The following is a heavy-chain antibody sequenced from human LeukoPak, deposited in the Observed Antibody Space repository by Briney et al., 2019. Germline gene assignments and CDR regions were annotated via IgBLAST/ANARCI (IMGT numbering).Heavy chain of an antibody. V-gene: IGHV3-23*01. Sequence: GGSLRLSCAASGFTFSSYAMSWVRQAPGKGLEWVSAISGSGGSPYYADSVKGRFTISRDNSKNTLYLQMNSRRAEDTAVYYCTRQADLTLTIKSYYDYGMDVGGKGTTVTVSS. CDR3: TRQADLTLTIKSYYDYGMDV. CDR1: GFTFSSYA. CDR2: ISGSGGSP. J-gene: IGHJ6*04. D-gene: IGHD4-17*01.